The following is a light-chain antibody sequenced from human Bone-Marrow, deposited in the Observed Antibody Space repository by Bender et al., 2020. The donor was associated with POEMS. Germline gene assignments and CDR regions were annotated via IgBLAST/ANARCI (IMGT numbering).Light chain of an antibody. CDR1: SSDVGSYNL. V-gene: IGLV2-14*02. Sequence: QSALTQPASVSGSPGQSITISCTGTSSDVGSYNLVSWYQQHPGKAPKVMIYEVTKRPSGVSNRFSVSQSGNTASLTISGLQAEDEADYYCSSFTSGSSYVFGTGTKLTVL. CDR3: SSFTSGSSYV. CDR2: EVT. J-gene: IGLJ1*01.